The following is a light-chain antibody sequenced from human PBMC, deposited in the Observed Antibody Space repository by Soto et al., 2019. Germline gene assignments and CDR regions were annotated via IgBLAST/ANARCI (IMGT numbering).Light chain of an antibody. Sequence: QPVLTQPPSASASLGASVTLTCTLSSGYSNDKVDWYQQRPGKGPRFVMRVGTGGIVGSKGDGIPDRFSVLGSGLNRYLTIKNIQEEDESDYHCGADHGSGSNFVYVFGGGTQVAVL. J-gene: IGLJ2*01. CDR1: SGYSNDK. V-gene: IGLV9-49*01. CDR3: GADHGSGSNFVYV. CDR2: VGTGGIVG.